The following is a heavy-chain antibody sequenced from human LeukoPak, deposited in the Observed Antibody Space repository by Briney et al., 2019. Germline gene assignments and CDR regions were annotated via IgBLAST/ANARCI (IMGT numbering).Heavy chain of an antibody. CDR1: GFTFSNSW. J-gene: IGHJ4*02. CDR3: ARDAGLYYFDY. CDR2: IKEDGSET. V-gene: IGHV3-7*03. D-gene: IGHD6-25*01. Sequence: QSGGSLRLSCSTSGFTFSNSWMGWARQPPGKGLEWVATIKEDGSETYYVDSIEGRFTISRDNAKHSLSLQMNSLRAEDTALYYCARDAGLYYFDYWGQGTLVTVSS.